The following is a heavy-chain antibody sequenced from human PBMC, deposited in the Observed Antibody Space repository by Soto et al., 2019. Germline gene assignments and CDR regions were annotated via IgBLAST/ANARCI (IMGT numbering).Heavy chain of an antibody. V-gene: IGHV1-69*01. CDR3: ARGWNDFPH. CDR2: IIPVFGTA. CDR1: GGTFSSYA. J-gene: IGHJ1*01. Sequence: QVQLVQSGAEVKKPGSSVKVSCKASGGTFSSYAISWVRQAPGQGLECMGGIIPVFGTANYAQKFQGRVTINADESTSTGYRELSSVGSEDTAVDYCARGWNDFPHWGQGTLVTVSS. D-gene: IGHD1-1*01.